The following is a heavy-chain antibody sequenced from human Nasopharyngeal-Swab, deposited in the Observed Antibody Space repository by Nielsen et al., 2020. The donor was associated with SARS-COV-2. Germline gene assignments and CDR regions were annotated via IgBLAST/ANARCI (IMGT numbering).Heavy chain of an antibody. V-gene: IGHV3-23*01. D-gene: IGHD4-11*01. CDR3: AKVAHKVTTGCFDY. CDR2: ISGSGGST. Sequence: LKISCAASGFTFSSYAMSWVRQAPGKGLEWVSAISGSGGSTYYADSVKGRFTISRDNSKNTLYLQMNSLRAEDTAVYYCAKVAHKVTTGCFDYWGQGTLVTVSS. CDR1: GFTFSSYA. J-gene: IGHJ4*02.